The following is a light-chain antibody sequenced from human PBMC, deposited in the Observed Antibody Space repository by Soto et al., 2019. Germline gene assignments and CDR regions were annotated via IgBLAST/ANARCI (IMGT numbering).Light chain of an antibody. J-gene: IGKJ5*01. V-gene: IGKV3-11*01. CDR1: QSVSNY. CDR3: QQRSNWPPIT. Sequence: EVVWTQSPATLSLSPGERATLACRSSQSVSNYLDWFQQKPGQAPRLLIYDASNRATGIPARFSGSGSGTDFTLTISSLEPKDFAVYYCQQRSNWPPITFGQGTRLEI. CDR2: DAS.